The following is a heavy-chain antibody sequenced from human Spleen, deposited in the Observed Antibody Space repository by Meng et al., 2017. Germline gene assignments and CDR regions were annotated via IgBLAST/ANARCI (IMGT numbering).Heavy chain of an antibody. D-gene: IGHD4-11*01. CDR1: GGSFSDYY. V-gene: IGHV4-34*01. J-gene: IGHJ4*01. CDR3: ARGPTTMAHDFDY. Sequence: QLQLQQWGAGLLKPSETLSLTCVVSGGSFSDYYWSWIRQPPGKGLEWIGEINHSGSTNYNPSLESRATISVDTSQNNLSLKLSSVTAADSAVYYCARGPTTMAHDFDYWGSAPGRRLL. CDR2: INHSGST.